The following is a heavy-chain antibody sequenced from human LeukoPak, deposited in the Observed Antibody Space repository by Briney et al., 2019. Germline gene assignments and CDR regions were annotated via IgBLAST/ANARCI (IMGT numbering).Heavy chain of an antibody. J-gene: IGHJ4*02. CDR3: ARDSHHIAARYFDY. CDR2: LSGSGDTT. Sequence: PGGSLRLSSAASGFTFSDFAMSWVRQAPGKGLEWVSALSGSGDTTYYADSVKGRFTISRDNSKNTLYLQMNSLRAEDTAVYYCARDSHHIAARYFDYWGQGTLVTVSS. V-gene: IGHV3-23*01. D-gene: IGHD6-6*01. CDR1: GFTFSDFA.